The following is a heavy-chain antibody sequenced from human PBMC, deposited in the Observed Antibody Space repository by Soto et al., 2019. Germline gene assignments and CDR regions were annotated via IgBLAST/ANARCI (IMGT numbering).Heavy chain of an antibody. CDR2: MNPNSGST. Sequence: QVQLVQSGAEVKKPGASVKVSCKASGYTFTSYDVNWVRLAPGQGLEWMGWMNPNSGSTDYAQKFQGRVTMTRNISISTSYMELSSLISEDTAVYYCASRVGATSLDFDYWGQGTLVTVSS. CDR3: ASRVGATSLDFDY. D-gene: IGHD1-26*01. J-gene: IGHJ4*02. CDR1: GYTFTSYD. V-gene: IGHV1-8*01.